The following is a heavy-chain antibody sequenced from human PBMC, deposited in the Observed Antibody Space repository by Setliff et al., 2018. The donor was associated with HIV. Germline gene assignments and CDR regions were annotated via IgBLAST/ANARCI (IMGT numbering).Heavy chain of an antibody. J-gene: IGHJ4*02. CDR1: GDSSRNYY. CDR3: PALRITMIMMLNYFDY. Sequence: SVTLSXXXTVSGDSSRNYYWSWVRQPPGKGLEXXGYIYTTGSTNYNPPLKSPVTMXXDPSKNQFXLRLTSVTAADPAVSFCPALRITMIMMLNYFDYWGQGTLVTVSS. V-gene: IGHV4-4*09. D-gene: IGHD3-22*01. CDR2: IYTTGST.